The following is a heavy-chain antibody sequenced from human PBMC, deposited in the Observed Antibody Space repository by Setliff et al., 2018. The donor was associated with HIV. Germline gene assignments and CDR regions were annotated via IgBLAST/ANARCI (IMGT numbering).Heavy chain of an antibody. J-gene: IGHJ4*02. V-gene: IGHV4-38-2*01. CDR3: AGAVPRTCQGTFDY. CDR2: LYQSGAT. Sequence: ASETLSLTCAVSGYSIGSALSWGWIRRPPGKGLEWLGTLYQSGATFYKPSLKSRVTISMDTSKNHFSLTMRSVTAADTAVYFCAGAVPRTCQGTFDYWGQGIQVTVSS. CDR1: GYSIGSALS. D-gene: IGHD1-7*01.